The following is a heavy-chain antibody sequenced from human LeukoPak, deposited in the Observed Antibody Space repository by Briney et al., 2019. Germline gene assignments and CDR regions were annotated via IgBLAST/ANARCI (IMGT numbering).Heavy chain of an antibody. CDR3: ARDPLGGGSYSY. V-gene: IGHV4-59*12. D-gene: IGHD1-26*01. Sequence: PSETLSLTCTVSGGSISSYYWSWIRQPPGKGLEWIGYIYYSGSTNYNPSLKSRVTIPVDTSKNQLSLKLSSVTAADTAVYYCARDPLGGGSYSYWGQGTLVTVSS. CDR2: IYYSGST. CDR1: GGSISSYY. J-gene: IGHJ4*02.